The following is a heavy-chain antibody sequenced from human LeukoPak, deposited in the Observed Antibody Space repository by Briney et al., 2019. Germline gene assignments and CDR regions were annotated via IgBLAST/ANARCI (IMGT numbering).Heavy chain of an antibody. CDR2: FDPEDGET. CDR1: GYTLTELS. J-gene: IGHJ4*02. V-gene: IGHV1-24*01. Sequence: ASVKVSCKVSGYTLTELSMHWVRQAPGKGLEWMGGFDPEDGETIYAQKFQGRVTMTEDTSTDTAYMKLSSLRSEDTAVYYCATGLLRYYYDSRADYWGQGTLVTVSS. D-gene: IGHD3-22*01. CDR3: ATGLLRYYYDSRADY.